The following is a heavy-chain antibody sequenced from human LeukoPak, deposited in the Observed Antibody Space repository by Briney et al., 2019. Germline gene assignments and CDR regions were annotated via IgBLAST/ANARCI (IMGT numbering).Heavy chain of an antibody. CDR3: ARDPTPYSAYDSFYSDP. Sequence: PGGSLRLSCAASEFTFSAYVMHWVRQAPGKGLEWLALISYNGGNQFYADSVRGRFTISRDNSKNTLYLQMNNLRPEDTAIYYCARDPTPYSAYDSFYSDPWGQGTLVTVSS. D-gene: IGHD5-12*01. CDR2: ISYNGGNQ. V-gene: IGHV3-30-3*01. J-gene: IGHJ5*02. CDR1: EFTFSAYV.